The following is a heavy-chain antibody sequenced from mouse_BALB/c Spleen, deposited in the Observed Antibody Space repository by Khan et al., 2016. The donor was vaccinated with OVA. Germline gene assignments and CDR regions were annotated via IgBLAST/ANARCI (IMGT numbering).Heavy chain of an antibody. V-gene: IGHV14-1*02. CDR2: IDPENDNT. CDR3: ARRGYGNYWFAY. J-gene: IGHJ3*01. Sequence: EVQLQQSGAELVRPGALVKLSCKASGFNIKDYYMPWLKQRPEQGLEWIGWIDPENDNTIYDPKFQGKASITADTSSNTAYLQLSSLTSEDTAVYYCARRGYGNYWFAYWGQGTLVTVSA. CDR1: GFNIKDYY. D-gene: IGHD2-1*01.